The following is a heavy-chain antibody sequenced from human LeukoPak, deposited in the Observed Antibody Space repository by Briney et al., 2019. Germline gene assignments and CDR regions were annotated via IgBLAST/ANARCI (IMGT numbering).Heavy chain of an antibody. CDR2: ISGSGGST. Sequence: PGGSLRLSCAASGFTFSSYAMSWVRQAPGKGLEWVSAISGSGGSTYYADSVKGRFTISRDNSKNTLYLQMNSLRAEDTAVYYCAKDSEPTYDFWSGYPTWDYWGQGTLVTVSS. J-gene: IGHJ4*02. CDR1: GFTFSSYA. CDR3: AKDSEPTYDFWSGYPTWDY. D-gene: IGHD3-3*01. V-gene: IGHV3-23*01.